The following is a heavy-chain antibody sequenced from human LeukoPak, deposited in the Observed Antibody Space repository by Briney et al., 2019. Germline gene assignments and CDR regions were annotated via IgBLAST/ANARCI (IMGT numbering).Heavy chain of an antibody. D-gene: IGHD3-10*01. CDR3: ARGRRDYYGSGSVWFDP. J-gene: IGHJ5*02. CDR1: GYTFSSYY. CDR2: IISIFGTA. V-gene: IGHV1-69*06. Sequence: SVKVSCKASGYTFSSYYVHWVRQAPGQGLEWMGGIISIFGTANYAQKFQGRVTITADKSTSTAYMELSSLRSEDTAVYYCARGRRDYYGSGSVWFDPWGQGTLVTVSS.